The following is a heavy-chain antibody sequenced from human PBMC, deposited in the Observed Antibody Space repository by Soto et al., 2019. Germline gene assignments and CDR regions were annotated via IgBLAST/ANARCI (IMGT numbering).Heavy chain of an antibody. CDR2: IIPMFETV. CDR3: ARGLRTGNYGMDV. D-gene: IGHD2-15*01. Sequence: QEQLLQSGAEVRKPGSSVKVSCKASGGTFNNYAVSWVRQAAGQGLEWMGGIIPMFETVNYAQRFQGRLTIAAVESTGTAYMELTSLTSADTAIYFCARGLRTGNYGMDVWGQGTTVTVSS. CDR1: GGTFNNYA. V-gene: IGHV1-69*01. J-gene: IGHJ6*02.